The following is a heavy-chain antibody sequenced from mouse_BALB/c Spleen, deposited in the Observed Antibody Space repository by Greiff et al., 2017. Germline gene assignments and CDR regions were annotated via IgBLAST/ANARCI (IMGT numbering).Heavy chain of an antibody. Sequence: VQLQQSGPELVKPGASVKISCKASGYTFTSYVMHWVKQKPGQGLEWIGYINPYNDGTKYNEKFKGKATLTSDKSSSTAYMELSSLTSADSAVYYCASYYYDSRYYYAMDYWGQGTSVTVSS. CDR2: INPYNDGT. CDR1: GYTFTSYV. CDR3: ASYYYDSRYYYAMDY. V-gene: IGHV1-14*01. J-gene: IGHJ4*01. D-gene: IGHD1-1*01.